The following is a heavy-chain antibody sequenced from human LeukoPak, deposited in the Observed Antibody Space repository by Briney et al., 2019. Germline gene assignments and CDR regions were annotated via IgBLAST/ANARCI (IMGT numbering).Heavy chain of an antibody. J-gene: IGHJ5*02. Sequence: ASVKVSCKASGYTFTVYYMHWVRQAPGQGLEWMGWINPNSGGTNYAQKFQGRVTMTRDTSISTAYMELSRLRSDDTAVYYCAYNPSSGRYNWLDPWGQGTLVTVSS. CDR2: INPNSGGT. CDR3: AYNPSSGRYNWLDP. CDR1: GYTFTVYY. V-gene: IGHV1-2*02. D-gene: IGHD6-19*01.